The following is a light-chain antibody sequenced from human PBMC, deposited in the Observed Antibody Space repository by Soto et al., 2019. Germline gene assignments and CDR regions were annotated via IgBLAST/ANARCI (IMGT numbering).Light chain of an antibody. CDR2: DVS. Sequence: QCLLTQPRSVSGSPGQSFTIACTGTSSDVVGYNYVSWYQQHPGKAPKLMIYDVSKRPSGVPDRFSGSNSGNTASLTISGLQAEDEADYYCCSYAGSYTFGVFGTGTKVTVL. J-gene: IGLJ1*01. CDR1: SSDVVGYNY. CDR3: CSYAGSYTFGV. V-gene: IGLV2-11*01.